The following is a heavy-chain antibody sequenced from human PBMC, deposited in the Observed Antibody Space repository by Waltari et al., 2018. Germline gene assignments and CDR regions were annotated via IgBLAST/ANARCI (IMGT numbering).Heavy chain of an antibody. CDR3: ARDLLGVVATIYDYYGMDV. Sequence: QVQLVQSGAEVKKPGASVKVSCKASGYTFTGYYMHWVRPAPGQGLEWMGWINPNSGGTNYAQKFQGRVTMTRDTSISTAYMELSRLRSDDTAVYYCARDLLGVVATIYDYYGMDVWGQGTTVTVSS. V-gene: IGHV1-2*02. D-gene: IGHD5-12*01. J-gene: IGHJ6*02. CDR1: GYTFTGYY. CDR2: INPNSGGT.